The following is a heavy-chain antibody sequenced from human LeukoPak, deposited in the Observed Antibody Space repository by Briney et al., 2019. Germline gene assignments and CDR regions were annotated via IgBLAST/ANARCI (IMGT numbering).Heavy chain of an antibody. CDR1: GFTFSSYG. D-gene: IGHD3-22*01. CDR3: ADYRSGYYSGFDY. Sequence: GGSLRLSCAASGFTFSSYGMSWVRQAPGKGLEWVSAISGSGGSTYYADSVKGRFTISRDNSKNTLYLQVNSLRAEDTAVYYCADYRSGYYSGFDYWGQGTLVTVSS. CDR2: ISGSGGST. J-gene: IGHJ4*02. V-gene: IGHV3-23*01.